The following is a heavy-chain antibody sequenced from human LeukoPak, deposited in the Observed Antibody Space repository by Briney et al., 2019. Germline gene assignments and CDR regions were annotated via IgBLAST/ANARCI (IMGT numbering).Heavy chain of an antibody. D-gene: IGHD3-22*01. J-gene: IGHJ4*02. CDR1: GYTFTSYD. CDR3: ASSYYYDSSGYYEVDY. Sequence: ASVTVSCKASGYTFTSYDINWVRQATGQGLEWMGWMNPNSGNTGYAQKFQGRVTMTRNTSISTAYMELSSLRSEDTAVYYCASSYYYDSSGYYEVDYWGQGTLATVSS. V-gene: IGHV1-8*01. CDR2: MNPNSGNT.